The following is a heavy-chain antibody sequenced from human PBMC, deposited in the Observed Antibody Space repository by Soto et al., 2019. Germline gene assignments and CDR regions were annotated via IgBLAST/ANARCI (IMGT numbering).Heavy chain of an antibody. Sequence: ASVKVSCKASEYTFTGYYLHWVRQAPGQGLEWMGWINPNSGATTYAQRFQGRVTMTRDTSIRTAYMELSRLRSDDTAVYYCARELIPAQLYSTSCGLIYYCGMDVWGQGTLVTVSS. CDR1: EYTFTGYY. CDR3: ARELIPAQLYSTSCGLIYYCGMDV. D-gene: IGHD6-13*01. CDR2: INPNSGAT. J-gene: IGHJ6*02. V-gene: IGHV1-2*02.